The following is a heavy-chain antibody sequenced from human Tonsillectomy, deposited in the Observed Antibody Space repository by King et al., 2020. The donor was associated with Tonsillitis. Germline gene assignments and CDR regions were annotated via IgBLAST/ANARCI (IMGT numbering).Heavy chain of an antibody. Sequence: VQLVQSGAEVKKPWSSLKVSCKASGGTFNNYGISWVRQAPGQGLEWVGGIIPIFGATNYAQTFQGRVTITADESTRTAYMELSSLRSDDTAVYYCARRGIINYGMDVWGQGTTVIVSS. V-gene: IGHV1-69*01. CDR3: ARRGIINYGMDV. J-gene: IGHJ6*02. CDR1: GGTFNNYG. CDR2: IIPIFGAT. D-gene: IGHD2-15*01.